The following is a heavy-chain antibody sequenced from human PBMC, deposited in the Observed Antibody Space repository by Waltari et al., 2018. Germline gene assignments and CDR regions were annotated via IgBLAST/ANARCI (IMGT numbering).Heavy chain of an antibody. J-gene: IGHJ6*02. Sequence: EVQLVESGGGLSSAWGSLRLSGAASGFTFSSYWMRGVRQAPGKGLVLVSDIKTDGSATNYADSVKGRFTISRDNAKNTLFLQMNSLTAEDTAVYYCARGGYYAMDVWGQGTTVTVSS. CDR1: GFTFSSYW. CDR3: ARGGYYAMDV. CDR2: IKTDGSAT. V-gene: IGHV3-74*01. D-gene: IGHD3-16*01.